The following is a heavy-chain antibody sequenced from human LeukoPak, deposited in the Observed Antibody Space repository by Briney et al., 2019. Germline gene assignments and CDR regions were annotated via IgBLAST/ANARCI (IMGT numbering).Heavy chain of an antibody. D-gene: IGHD3-22*01. V-gene: IGHV1-69*04. J-gene: IGHJ4*02. CDR3: AREFYYYDSSGQIDY. CDR2: IIPILGIA. CDR1: GGTFSSYT. Sequence: SVKVSCKASGGTFSSYTISWVRQAPGQGLEWMGRIIPILGIANYAQKFQGRVTITADKSTSTAYMVLSSLRSEDTAVYYCAREFYYYDSSGQIDYWGQGTLVTVSS.